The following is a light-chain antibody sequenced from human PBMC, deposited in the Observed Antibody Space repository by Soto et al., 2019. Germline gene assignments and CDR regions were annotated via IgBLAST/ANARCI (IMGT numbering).Light chain of an antibody. CDR1: QSVSSSY. Sequence: EILFTQSPGTLSLSPGERATLSCRASQSVSSSYLAWYQQKPGQAPRLLIYGASSRDTGIPDRFSGSGSGTDFTLTISRLEPEDFEVYYCQQRFNWPRTFGQGTKVDIK. CDR2: GAS. CDR3: QQRFNWPRT. V-gene: IGKV3D-20*02. J-gene: IGKJ1*01.